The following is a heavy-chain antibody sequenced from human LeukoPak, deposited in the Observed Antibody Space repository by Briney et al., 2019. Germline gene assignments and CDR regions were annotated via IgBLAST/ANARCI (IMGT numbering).Heavy chain of an antibody. V-gene: IGHV1-2*02. CDR3: ARGGISAAGRYPLDY. J-gene: IGHJ4*02. Sequence: ASVKVSCKASAYTFTGYYMHWVRQAPGQGLEWMGWINPNNGATKYAQKFRGRVTMTSDTSIGTAYMELGRLTSDDTAVYYCARGGISAAGRYPLDYWGQGTLVTVSS. CDR1: AYTFTGYY. CDR2: INPNNGAT. D-gene: IGHD6-13*01.